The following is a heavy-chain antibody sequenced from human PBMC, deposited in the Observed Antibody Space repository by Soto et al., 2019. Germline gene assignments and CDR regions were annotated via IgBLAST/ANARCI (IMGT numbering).Heavy chain of an antibody. D-gene: IGHD2-2*02. CDR2: INHSGST. CDR3: ARDPRYCSSTSCYTNSYYYYYYGMDV. Sequence: QVQLQQWGAGLLKPSETLSLTCAVYGGSFSGYYWSWIRQPPGKGLEWIGEINHSGSTNYNPSLKSRVTISVDTSKTQFSLKLSFVTAADTAVYYCARDPRYCSSTSCYTNSYYYYYYGMDVWGQGTTVTVSS. V-gene: IGHV4-34*01. J-gene: IGHJ6*02. CDR1: GGSFSGYY.